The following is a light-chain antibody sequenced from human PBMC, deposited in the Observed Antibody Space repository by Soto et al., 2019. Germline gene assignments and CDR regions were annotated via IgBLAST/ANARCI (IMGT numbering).Light chain of an antibody. CDR2: VEGSGSY. V-gene: IGLV4-60*03. Sequence: QLVLTQSSSASASLGSSVKLTCTLSSGYSSYIIAWHQQQPGKAPRYLMNVEGSGSYNKGNGVPDRFSGSSSGADRYLTISNLQSGDEADYYCETWDSDTRVFGGGTKVTVL. CDR1: SGYSSYI. J-gene: IGLJ3*02. CDR3: ETWDSDTRV.